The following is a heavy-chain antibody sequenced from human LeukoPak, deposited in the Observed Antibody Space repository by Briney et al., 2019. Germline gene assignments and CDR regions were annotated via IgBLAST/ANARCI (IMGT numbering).Heavy chain of an antibody. V-gene: IGHV3-48*03. Sequence: GGSLRLSCAASGFTFSSYEMNWVRQAPGKGLEWVSYISSSGSTIYYADSVKGRFTISRDNAKNSLYLQMNSLRAEDTAVYYCARASSLRHDAFDIWAKGQWSPPLQ. CDR2: ISSSGSTI. CDR3: ARASSLRHDAFDI. CDR1: GFTFSSYE. D-gene: IGHD3-16*02. J-gene: IGHJ3*02.